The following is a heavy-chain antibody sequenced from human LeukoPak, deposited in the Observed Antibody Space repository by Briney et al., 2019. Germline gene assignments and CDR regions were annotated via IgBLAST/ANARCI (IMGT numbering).Heavy chain of an antibody. Sequence: SETLSLTCTVSGGSISSYYWSWIRQPAGKGLEWIGRICTSGTTHYNPSLKSRVTMSVDTSKNQFSLKLSSVTAADTAVYYCAKTHSHFPPYFDYWGQGTLVTVSS. CDR1: GGSISSYY. CDR3: AKTHSHFPPYFDY. V-gene: IGHV4-4*07. J-gene: IGHJ4*02. CDR2: ICTSGTT. D-gene: IGHD4-11*01.